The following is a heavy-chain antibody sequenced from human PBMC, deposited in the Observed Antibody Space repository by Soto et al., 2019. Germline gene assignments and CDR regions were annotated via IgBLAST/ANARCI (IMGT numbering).Heavy chain of an antibody. J-gene: IGHJ4*02. V-gene: IGHV3-23*01. D-gene: IGHD3-22*01. CDR1: GFTFSSHA. CDR3: AKGRRYYDSSGYYQYFDY. CDR2: ISGSGGST. Sequence: SLRLSCAASGFTFSSHAMSWVRQAPGKGLEWVSAISGSGGSTYYADSVKGRFTISRDNSKNTLYLQMNSLSAEDTAVYYCAKGRRYYDSSGYYQYFDYWGQGTLVTVSS.